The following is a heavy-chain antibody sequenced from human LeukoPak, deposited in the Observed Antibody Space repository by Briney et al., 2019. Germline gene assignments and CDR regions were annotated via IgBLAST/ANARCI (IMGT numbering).Heavy chain of an antibody. Sequence: GGSLRLSCAASGISVSNDYMSWVRQAPGKGLEWVSVIYSGGSTYYADSVKGRFTISRDNSKNTLYLQMNSLRAEDTAVYYCARQLWFGEYPDDYWGQGTLVTVSS. D-gene: IGHD3-10*01. J-gene: IGHJ4*02. CDR1: GISVSNDY. V-gene: IGHV3-66*04. CDR2: IYSGGST. CDR3: ARQLWFGEYPDDY.